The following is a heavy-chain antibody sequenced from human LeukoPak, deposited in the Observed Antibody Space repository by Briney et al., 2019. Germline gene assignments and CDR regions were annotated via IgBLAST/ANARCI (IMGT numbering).Heavy chain of an antibody. J-gene: IGHJ4*02. Sequence: GRSLGLSCAASGFTFSSYGMHWVRQAPGKGLEWVAVISYDGSNKYYADSVKGRFTISRDNSKNTLYLQMNSLRAEDTAVYYCAKGGPVVVAATLFYWGQGTLVTVSS. CDR2: ISYDGSNK. CDR1: GFTFSSYG. V-gene: IGHV3-30*18. D-gene: IGHD2-15*01. CDR3: AKGGPVVVAATLFY.